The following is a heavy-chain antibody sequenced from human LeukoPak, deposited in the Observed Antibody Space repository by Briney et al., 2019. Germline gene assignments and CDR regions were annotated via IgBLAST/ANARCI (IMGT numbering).Heavy chain of an antibody. CDR3: ARLQPMATDAFDI. CDR2: ISSSSSYI. CDR1: GFTFSSYE. Sequence: PGGSLRLSCAASGFTFSSYEMNWVRQAPGKGLEWVSSISSSSSYIYYADSVKGRFTISRDNAKNSLYLQMNSLRAEDTAAYYCARLQPMATDAFDIWGQGTMVTVSS. J-gene: IGHJ3*02. V-gene: IGHV3-21*01. D-gene: IGHD5-12*01.